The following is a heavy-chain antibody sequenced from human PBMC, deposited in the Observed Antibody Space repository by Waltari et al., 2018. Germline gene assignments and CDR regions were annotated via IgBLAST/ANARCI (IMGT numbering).Heavy chain of an antibody. CDR1: GGSISSYY. V-gene: IGHV4-59*01. CDR2: IYYSGST. J-gene: IGHJ5*02. D-gene: IGHD2-2*02. CDR3: ARESGYCSSTSCYTLGWFDP. Sequence: QVQLQESGPGLVKPSETLSLTCTVSGGSISSYYWSWIRQPPGQGLEWIGYIYYSGSTNYNPSLKSRVTISVDTSKNQFSLKLSSVTAADTAVYYCARESGYCSSTSCYTLGWFDPWGQGTLVTVSS.